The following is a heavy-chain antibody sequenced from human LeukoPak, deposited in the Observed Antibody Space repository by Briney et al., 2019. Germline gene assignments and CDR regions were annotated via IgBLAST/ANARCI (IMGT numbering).Heavy chain of an antibody. CDR3: ASDREPY. Sequence: GGSLRLSCAASGFTFSSYSMNWVRQAPGKGLEWASSISSSSSYIYYADSAKGRFTISRDNAKNSLYLQMNSLSAEDTAVYYCASDREPYWGQGTLVTVSS. V-gene: IGHV3-21*01. D-gene: IGHD1-14*01. CDR2: ISSSSSYI. J-gene: IGHJ4*02. CDR1: GFTFSSYS.